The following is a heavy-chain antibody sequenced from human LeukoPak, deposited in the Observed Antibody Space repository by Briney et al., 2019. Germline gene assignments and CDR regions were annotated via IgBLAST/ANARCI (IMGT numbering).Heavy chain of an antibody. CDR3: ARDQYSSGWYGDY. CDR2: IIPIFGTA. Sequence: SVKVSCKASGGSFSSYAITWVRQAPGQGLEWMGRIIPIFGTANYAQKFQGRVTITTDESTSTAYMELSSLRSEDTAVYYCARDQYSSGWYGDYWGQGTLVTVSS. D-gene: IGHD6-19*01. CDR1: GGSFSSYA. V-gene: IGHV1-69*05. J-gene: IGHJ4*02.